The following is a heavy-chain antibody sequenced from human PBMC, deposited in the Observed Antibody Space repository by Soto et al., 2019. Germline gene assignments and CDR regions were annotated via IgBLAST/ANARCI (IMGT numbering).Heavy chain of an antibody. D-gene: IGHD3-10*01. Sequence: QVQLVQSGAEVKKPGSSVKVSCKASGGTFSSYAISWVRQAPGQGLEWMGGIIPIFGTANYAQKFQGRVTITADESTSTAYMELSSLRSEDTAVYYCAISGPAGGGSIWFAELVVWGQGTMVTVSS. CDR2: IIPIFGTA. CDR3: AISGPAGGGSIWFAELVV. CDR1: GGTFSSYA. J-gene: IGHJ3*01. V-gene: IGHV1-69*01.